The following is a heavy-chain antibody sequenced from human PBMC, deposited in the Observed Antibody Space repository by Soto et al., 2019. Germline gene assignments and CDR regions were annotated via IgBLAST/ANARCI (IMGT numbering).Heavy chain of an antibody. CDR3: ARHDLEWELLVDY. Sequence: QVQLQESGPGLVKPSETLSLTCTVSGGSISSYYWSWIRQPPGKGLEWIGYIYYSGSTNYNPSLKSRVTISVDTSKNQCSLKLSSVTAADTAVYYCARHDLEWELLVDYWGQGTLVTVSS. D-gene: IGHD1-26*01. J-gene: IGHJ4*02. V-gene: IGHV4-59*01. CDR2: IYYSGST. CDR1: GGSISSYY.